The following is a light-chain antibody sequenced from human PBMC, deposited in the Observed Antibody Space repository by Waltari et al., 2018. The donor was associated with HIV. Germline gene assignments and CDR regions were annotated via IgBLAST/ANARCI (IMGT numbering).Light chain of an antibody. CDR3: QSADTSYTSRV. CDR2: KDT. Sequence: SYELTQPPSVSVSPGQTARIPCSGDVLAKQYAYWYQQKPGQAPVLGIYKDTERPSGIPERFSGSSSGTTVTLTISGVQPDDEADYYCQSADTSYTSRVFGIGTKVTVL. V-gene: IGLV3-25*03. CDR1: VLAKQY. J-gene: IGLJ1*01.